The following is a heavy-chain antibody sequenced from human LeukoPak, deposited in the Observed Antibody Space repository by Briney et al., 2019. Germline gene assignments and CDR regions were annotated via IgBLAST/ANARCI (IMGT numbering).Heavy chain of an antibody. Sequence: KPGGSLRLSCAASGFTFSSYSMNWVRQVPGKGLEWVSSISSSDSYIYYADSVKGRFTISRDNAKNSLYLQMNSLRAEDTAVYYCARDHSDITISGVVINNDWYFDLWGRGTLVTVSS. D-gene: IGHD3-3*01. V-gene: IGHV3-21*01. CDR3: ARDHSDITISGVVINNDWYFDL. CDR2: ISSSDSYI. J-gene: IGHJ2*01. CDR1: GFTFSSYS.